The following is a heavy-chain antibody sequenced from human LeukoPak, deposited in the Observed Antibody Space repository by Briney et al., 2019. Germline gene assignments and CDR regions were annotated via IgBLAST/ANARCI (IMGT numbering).Heavy chain of an antibody. D-gene: IGHD5-12*01. V-gene: IGHV3-21*01. CDR2: ISSSSSYI. J-gene: IGHJ4*02. CDR1: GFTFSSYS. CDR3: AREGSISGYRPYYFDY. Sequence: GGSLRLSCAASGFTFSSYSMNWVRQAPGKGLEWVSSISSSSSYIYYADLVKGRFTISRDNAKNSLYLQMNSLRAEDTAVYYCAREGSISGYRPYYFDYWGQGTLVTVSS.